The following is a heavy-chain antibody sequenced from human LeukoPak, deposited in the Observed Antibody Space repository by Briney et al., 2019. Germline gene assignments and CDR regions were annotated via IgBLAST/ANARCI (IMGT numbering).Heavy chain of an antibody. D-gene: IGHD2-15*01. CDR2: ISAYNGNT. CDR3: ARDTSGIVVAVAATPALWYYYGMDV. J-gene: IGHJ6*02. V-gene: IGHV1-18*01. CDR1: GYTFTSYG. Sequence: ASVKVSCKASGYTFTSYGISWVRQAPGQGLEWMGWISAYNGNTNYAQKLQGRVTMTTDTSTSTAYMELRSLRSDDTAVYYCARDTSGIVVAVAATPALWYYYGMDVWGQGTTVTVSS.